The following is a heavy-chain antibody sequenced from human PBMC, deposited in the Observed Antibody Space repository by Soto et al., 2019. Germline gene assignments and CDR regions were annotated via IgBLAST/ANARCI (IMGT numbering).Heavy chain of an antibody. CDR1: GFTFSDYG. CDR2: VSGGGGNK. Sequence: GGSLRLSCAASGFTFSDYGMSWVRQAPGKGLEGVAVVSGGGGNKYYADSVKGRFTISRDNSKNTLYLKMNSLRAEDTAVFYCAKGYYDILPGYSDFDYWGQGTLVTVSS. J-gene: IGHJ4*02. CDR3: AKGYYDILPGYSDFDY. V-gene: IGHV3-23*01. D-gene: IGHD3-9*01.